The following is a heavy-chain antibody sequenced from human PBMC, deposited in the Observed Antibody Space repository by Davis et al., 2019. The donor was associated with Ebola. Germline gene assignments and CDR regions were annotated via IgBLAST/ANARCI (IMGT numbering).Heavy chain of an antibody. D-gene: IGHD2-2*01. CDR2: ISYDGSNK. Sequence: PGGSLRLSCAASGFTFSSYAMHWVRQAPGKGLEWVAVISYDGSNKYYADSVKGRFTISRDNSKNTLYLQMNSLRAEDTAVYYCARVDCSSTSCYDYYYGMDVWGQGTTVTVSS. CDR3: ARVDCSSTSCYDYYYGMDV. V-gene: IGHV3-30-3*01. CDR1: GFTFSSYA. J-gene: IGHJ6*02.